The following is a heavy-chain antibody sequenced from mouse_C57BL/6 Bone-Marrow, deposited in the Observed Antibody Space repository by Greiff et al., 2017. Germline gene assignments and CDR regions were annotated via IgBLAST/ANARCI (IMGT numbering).Heavy chain of an antibody. CDR2: ISDGGSYT. Sequence: DVMLVESGGGLVKPGGSLKLSCAASGFTFSSYAMSWVRQTPEQRLEWVATISDGGSYTYYPDNVQGRFTISRDNAKNNLYLQMSHLKSEDTAMYYWARDPERGLLGYAMDYWGQGTSVTVSS. J-gene: IGHJ4*01. CDR3: ARDPERGLLGYAMDY. CDR1: GFTFSSYA. V-gene: IGHV5-4*01. D-gene: IGHD2-3*01.